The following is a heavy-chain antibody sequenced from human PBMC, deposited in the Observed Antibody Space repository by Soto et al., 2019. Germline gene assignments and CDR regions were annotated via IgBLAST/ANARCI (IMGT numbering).Heavy chain of an antibody. CDR1: GGTFSSYT. J-gene: IGHJ6*04. D-gene: IGHD2-2*01. V-gene: IGHV1-69*02. CDR3: AEYQLLYV. Sequence: QVQLVQSGAEVKKPGSSVKVSCKASGGTFSSYTISWVRQAPGQGLEWMGRIIPILGIANYAQKFQGRVTITADKSTSTAYIELSSLRSDDTAVYYCAEYQLLYVWGKGTTVTVSS. CDR2: IIPILGIA.